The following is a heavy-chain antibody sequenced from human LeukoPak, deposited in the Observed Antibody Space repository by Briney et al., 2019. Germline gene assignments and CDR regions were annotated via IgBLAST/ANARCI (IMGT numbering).Heavy chain of an antibody. CDR3: ARGPDYDFWSGYYNAIDY. J-gene: IGHJ4*02. D-gene: IGHD3-3*01. CDR1: GFTFSSYG. CDR2: ISGSGGST. Sequence: PGGTLRLSCAASGFTFSSYGMSWVRQAPGKGLEWVSAISGSGGSTYYADSVKGRFTISRDNSKNTLYLQMNSLRAEDTAVYYCARGPDYDFWSGYYNAIDYWGQGTLVTVSS. V-gene: IGHV3-23*01.